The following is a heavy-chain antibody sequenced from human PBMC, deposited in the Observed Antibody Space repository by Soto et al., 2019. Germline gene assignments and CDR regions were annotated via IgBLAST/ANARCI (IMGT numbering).Heavy chain of an antibody. J-gene: IGHJ4*02. D-gene: IGHD3-3*01. CDR1: GGTFSSYA. CDR3: ASVPYYDFWSGSFDY. V-gene: IGHV1-69*13. CDR2: IIPIFGTA. Sequence: SVKVSCKASGGTFSSYAISWVRQAPGQGLEWMGGIIPIFGTANYAQKFQGRVTITADESTSTAYMELSSLRSEDTAVFYCASVPYYDFWSGSFDYWGQGTLVTVSS.